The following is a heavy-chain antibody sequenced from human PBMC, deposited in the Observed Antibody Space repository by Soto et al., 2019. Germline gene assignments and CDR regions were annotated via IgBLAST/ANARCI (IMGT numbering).Heavy chain of an antibody. J-gene: IGHJ4*02. D-gene: IGHD2-2*01. V-gene: IGHV3-30*18. CDR3: AKWGCSSTSCPRGYDQTPDY. CDR2: ISYDGSNK. CDR1: GFTFSSYG. Sequence: PGGSLSLSCAASGFTFSSYGMHWVRQAPGKGLEWVAVISYDGSNKYYADSVKGRFTISRDNSKNTLYLQMNSLRAEDTAVYYCAKWGCSSTSCPRGYDQTPDYWGQGTLVTVSS.